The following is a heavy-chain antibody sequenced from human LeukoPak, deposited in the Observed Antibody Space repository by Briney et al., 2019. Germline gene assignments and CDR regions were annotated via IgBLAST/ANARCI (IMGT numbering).Heavy chain of an antibody. V-gene: IGHV3-21*01. CDR3: ARDLMGTMVRGFYQSFDY. Sequence: GGSLRLSCAASGFTFSSYSMSWVRQAPGKGLEWVSSISSSSSYIYYADSVKGRFTISRDNAKNSLYLQMNSLRAEDMAVYYCARDLMGTMVRGFYQSFDYWGQGTLVTVSS. D-gene: IGHD3-10*01. CDR1: GFTFSSYS. CDR2: ISSSSSYI. J-gene: IGHJ4*02.